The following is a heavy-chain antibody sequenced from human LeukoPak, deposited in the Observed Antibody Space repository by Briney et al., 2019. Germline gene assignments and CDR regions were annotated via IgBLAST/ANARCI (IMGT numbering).Heavy chain of an antibody. V-gene: IGHV3-48*03. J-gene: IGHJ4*02. CDR2: IRSSPYTL. D-gene: IGHD3-22*01. CDR1: GFSLSSYE. Sequence: GGSLRLSCAASGFSLSSYEMTWVRQAPGKGLEWVSSIRSSPYTLYHADSVKGRFTTSRDNAKNSLYLQMDSLRVEDTAVYFCARCSNSFDSGGYYRCPLDYCGQGTLVTVSS. CDR3: ARCSNSFDSGGYYRCPLDY.